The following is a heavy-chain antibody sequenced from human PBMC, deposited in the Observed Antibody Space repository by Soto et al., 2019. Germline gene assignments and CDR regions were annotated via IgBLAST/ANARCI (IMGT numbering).Heavy chain of an antibody. V-gene: IGHV4-4*07. D-gene: IGHD2-15*01. CDR3: VRVSGGGGYCRGGSCHGMDV. J-gene: IGHJ6*02. CDR2: FYTSGSANT. CDR1: GGSISSYH. Sequence: PSETLSLTCTVSGGSISSYHWSWIRQTAGRRLEWIGRFYTSGSANTYYNPSLKSRVTMSVDTSKNQFSLEMTSVTAADTAVYYCVRVSGGGGYCRGGSCHGMDVWGQGTTVTVSS.